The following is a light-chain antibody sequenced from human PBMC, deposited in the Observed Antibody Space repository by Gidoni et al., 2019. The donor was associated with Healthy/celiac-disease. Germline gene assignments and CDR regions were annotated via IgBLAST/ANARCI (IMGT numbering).Light chain of an antibody. CDR1: QSVSSY. V-gene: IGKV3-11*01. Sequence: EIVLTQSPATLSLSPGERATLSCRASQSVSSYLAWYQQKPGQAPRLLIYDASNRATGIPARFSGSGSGTDFTLTISSLEPEDFAVYYCQGKAFXGXTKVEIK. CDR3: QGKA. J-gene: IGKJ4*01. CDR2: DAS.